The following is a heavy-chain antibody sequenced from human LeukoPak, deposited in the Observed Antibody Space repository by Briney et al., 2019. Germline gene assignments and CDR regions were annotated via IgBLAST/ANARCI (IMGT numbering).Heavy chain of an antibody. CDR1: AGTFSNYA. V-gene: IGHV1-69*05. J-gene: IGHJ5*01. Sequence: SVKVSCKASAGTFSNYAFSWVRQAPGQGLEWMGGIIPIFRTTNYAEQFQGRVTITTDESTNTAYLDLSSLRSEDTAVYYCAKDDGSATMGFDSWGQGTLVSVSS. CDR2: IIPIFRTT. D-gene: IGHD1-26*01. CDR3: AKDDGSATMGFDS.